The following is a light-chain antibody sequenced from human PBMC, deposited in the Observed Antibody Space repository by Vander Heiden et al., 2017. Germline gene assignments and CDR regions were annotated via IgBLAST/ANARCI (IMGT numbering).Light chain of an antibody. CDR2: QDS. Sequence: SYDLTQPPSVSVSPGQTASITCSGDNLGDKFACWYQQKPGQSPVLVIYQDSKRPSGIPERFSGSNSGNTATLTISGTQAMDEADYYCQAWDISTYVFGTGTKVTVL. CDR3: QAWDISTYV. J-gene: IGLJ1*01. V-gene: IGLV3-1*01. CDR1: NLGDKF.